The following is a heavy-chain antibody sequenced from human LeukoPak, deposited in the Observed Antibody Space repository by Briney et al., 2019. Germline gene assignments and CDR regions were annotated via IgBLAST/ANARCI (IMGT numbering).Heavy chain of an antibody. CDR3: ASPTTNYPYLYYFDY. CDR2: IKQDGSEK. J-gene: IGHJ4*02. D-gene: IGHD5-24*01. V-gene: IGHV3-7*01. CDR1: GFTFSSYW. Sequence: GGSLRLSCAASGFTFSSYWMSWVRQAPGKGLEWVANIKQDGSEKYYVDSVKGRFTISRDNSKNTLYLQMNSLRTEDTAVYYCASPTTNYPYLYYFDYWGQGTLVTVSS.